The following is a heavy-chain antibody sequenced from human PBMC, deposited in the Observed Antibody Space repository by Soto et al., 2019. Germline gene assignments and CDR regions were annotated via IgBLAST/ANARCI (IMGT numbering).Heavy chain of an antibody. CDR1: GYTFSHYG. CDR2: ISAYNGNR. J-gene: IGHJ6*02. D-gene: IGHD1-26*01. V-gene: IGHV1-18*01. CDR3: ARGGQECSNSGCGYIYDGMDV. Sequence: ASVKVSCKASGYTFSHYGIGWVRQAPGQGLEWMGWISAYNGNRHFAEGLRGRITMTTNTTTSTADMQLRSLSSDDTAVYYCARGGQECSNSGCGYIYDGMDVWGQGTTVTVSS.